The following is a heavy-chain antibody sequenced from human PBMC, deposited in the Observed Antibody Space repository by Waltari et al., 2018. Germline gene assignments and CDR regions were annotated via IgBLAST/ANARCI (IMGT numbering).Heavy chain of an antibody. D-gene: IGHD6-13*01. CDR2: ISSSSSYR. V-gene: IGHV3-21*01. CDR3: ARDREFGIAAAGIIYYYGMDV. J-gene: IGHJ6*02. CDR1: GFTFSSYS. Sequence: EVQLVESGGGLVKPGGSLRLSCAASGFTFSSYSMNWVRQAPGKGLEWVSSISSSSSYRYYADSVKGRFTISRDNAKNSLYLQMNSLRAEDTAVYYCARDREFGIAAAGIIYYYGMDVWGQGTTVTVSS.